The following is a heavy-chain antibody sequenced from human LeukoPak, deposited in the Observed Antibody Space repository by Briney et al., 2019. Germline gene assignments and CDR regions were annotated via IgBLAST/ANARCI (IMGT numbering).Heavy chain of an antibody. D-gene: IGHD2-2*02. CDR2: ISWNSGAI. V-gene: IGHV3-9*01. CDR3: AKDKSDCSSISCYTPFDY. Sequence: GRSLRLSCAASGLTFDDYAMHWVRQAPGKGLEWVSGISWNSGAIGYADSVKGRFTISRDNAKNSLYLQMNGLRAEDTALYYCAKDKSDCSSISCYTPFDYWGQGTLVTVSS. CDR1: GLTFDDYA. J-gene: IGHJ4*02.